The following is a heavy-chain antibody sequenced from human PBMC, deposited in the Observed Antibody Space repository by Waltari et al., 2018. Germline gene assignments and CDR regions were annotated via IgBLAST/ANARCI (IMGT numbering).Heavy chain of an antibody. CDR3: AAGAGWLIDY. V-gene: IGHV3-7*01. Sequence: DVQLVESGSGLVQPGGSLRLHCAVSGFTFNTYWMNWVRQAPGKGLEWVANIEKDGSETNYVDSVKGRFTISRDNAKNSVYLQMNSLRAEDTAVYYCAAGAGWLIDYWGQGTLVTVSS. J-gene: IGHJ4*02. CDR1: GFTFNTYW. CDR2: IEKDGSET. D-gene: IGHD6-19*01.